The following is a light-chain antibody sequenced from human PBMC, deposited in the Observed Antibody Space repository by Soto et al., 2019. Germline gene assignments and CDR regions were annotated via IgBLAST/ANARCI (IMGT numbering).Light chain of an antibody. CDR2: EVS. CDR1: SSDVGGYNY. V-gene: IGLV2-8*01. J-gene: IGLJ2*01. CDR3: SSYAAYSILV. Sequence: SVLTQPPSASGSPGQSVTISCTGTSSDVGGYNYVSWYQQLPGKAPKLMIYEVSKRPSGVPDRFSGSKSGNTASLTVSGLQAEDEADYYCSSYAAYSILVFGGGTQVTVL.